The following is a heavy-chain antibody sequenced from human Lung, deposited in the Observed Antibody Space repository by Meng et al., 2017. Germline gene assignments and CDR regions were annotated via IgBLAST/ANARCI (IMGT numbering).Heavy chain of an antibody. CDR3: ARGQKGYFDL. CDR2: IYNSGST. V-gene: IGHV4-30-4*01. J-gene: IGHJ2*01. Sequence: QGQLSGSGPRPVNPSQTLSLHCTSSGGSNSRSNYYWNLTRQPPGNGLEWSGHIYNSGSTYYNPSLKSRITISVDTSKNQFSLKLSSVTAADTAVYYCARGQKGYFDLWGRGTLVTASS. CDR1: GGSNSRSNYY.